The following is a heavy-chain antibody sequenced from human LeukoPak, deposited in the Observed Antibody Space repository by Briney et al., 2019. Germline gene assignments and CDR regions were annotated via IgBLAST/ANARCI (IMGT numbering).Heavy chain of an antibody. J-gene: IGHJ4*02. Sequence: GASLRLSCAASGFIFSNYAMSWVRQAPGKGLEWVSAIGGRDGYTYYADSVKGRFTISRDNSKNTLYLQMNSLRAEDTAVYYCAKGGPDSSGYLAFDYWGQGTLVTVSS. V-gene: IGHV3-23*01. CDR1: GFIFSNYA. CDR2: IGGRDGYT. CDR3: AKGGPDSSGYLAFDY. D-gene: IGHD3-22*01.